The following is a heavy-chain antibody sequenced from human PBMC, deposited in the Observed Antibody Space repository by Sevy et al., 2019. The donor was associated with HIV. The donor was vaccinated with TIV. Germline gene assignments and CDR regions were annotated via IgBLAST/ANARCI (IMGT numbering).Heavy chain of an antibody. CDR1: GYSFTTYW. CDR2: IFPGDSDT. D-gene: IGHD1-26*01. CDR3: ARARGIPHYYYGMDV. V-gene: IGHV5-51*01. Sequence: GESLKISCKGSGYSFTTYWIGWVRQMPGKGLEWMGIIFPGDSDTRYIPSCQGQVTISADNSISTAYLQWSSLKASDTAMYYCARARGIPHYYYGMDVWGQGTTVTVSS. J-gene: IGHJ6*02.